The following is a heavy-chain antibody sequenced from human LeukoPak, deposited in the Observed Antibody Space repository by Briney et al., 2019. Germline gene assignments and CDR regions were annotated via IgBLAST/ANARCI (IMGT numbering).Heavy chain of an antibody. CDR3: AKDSSLSLISGYYFDY. D-gene: IGHD1-14*01. J-gene: IGHJ4*02. CDR2: IGYDGNNK. CDR1: GFTFSSYG. Sequence: GGSLRLSCAASGFTFSSYGMHWVRQAPGKGLEWVAFIGYDGNNKYYADYVKGRFTISRDNSKNTLYLQMNSLRAEDTAVYYCAKDSSLSLISGYYFDYWGQGTLVTVSS. V-gene: IGHV3-30*02.